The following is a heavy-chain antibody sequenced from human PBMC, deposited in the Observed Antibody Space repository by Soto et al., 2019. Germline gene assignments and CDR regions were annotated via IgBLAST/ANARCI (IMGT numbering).Heavy chain of an antibody. CDR3: ARRYDFWSGYYGMDV. D-gene: IGHD3-3*01. CDR2: IDPSDSYT. J-gene: IGHJ6*02. V-gene: IGHV5-10-1*01. Sequence: GESLKISCKGSGYSFTSYWIGWVRQMPGKGLEWMGRIDPSDSYTNYSPSFQGHVTISADKSISTAYLQWSSLKASDTAMYYCARRYDFWSGYYGMDVWGQGTTVTVSS. CDR1: GYSFTSYW.